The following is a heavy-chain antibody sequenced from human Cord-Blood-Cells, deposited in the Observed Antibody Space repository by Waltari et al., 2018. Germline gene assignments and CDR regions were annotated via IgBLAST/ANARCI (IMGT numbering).Heavy chain of an antibody. CDR1: GFTVSSNY. CDR3: ARGKSGSYYSAEYFQH. Sequence: DVQLVESGGGLIQPGGSLRLSCAASGFTVSSNYMSWVRQAPGKGLEWVSVIYSGGSTYYADSVKGRFTISRDNSKNTLYLQMNSLRAEDTAVYYCARGKSGSYYSAEYFQHWGQGTLVTVSS. CDR2: IYSGGST. J-gene: IGHJ1*01. V-gene: IGHV3-53*01. D-gene: IGHD3-10*01.